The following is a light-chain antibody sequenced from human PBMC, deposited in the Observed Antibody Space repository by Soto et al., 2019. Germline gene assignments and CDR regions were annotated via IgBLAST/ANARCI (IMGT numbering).Light chain of an antibody. J-gene: IGKJ1*01. CDR2: KAS. CDR1: QSISTW. CDR3: QQYINRWT. Sequence: DIQMTKSLSTLSASVGDRVTITCRASQSISTWLAWYQQKPGKAPKLLIYKASSLESGVPSRFSGSGSGTEFTLIISSLQPDDFATYYCQQYINRWTFGQGTKVDIK. V-gene: IGKV1-5*03.